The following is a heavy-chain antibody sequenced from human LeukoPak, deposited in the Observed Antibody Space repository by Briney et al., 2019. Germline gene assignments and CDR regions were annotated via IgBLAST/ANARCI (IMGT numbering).Heavy chain of an antibody. D-gene: IGHD2-15*01. CDR2: IKSKSDGATV. CDR3: TTYSVFCSGDNCFSHPEY. CDR1: GFIFSNAW. J-gene: IGHJ4*02. V-gene: IGHV3-15*07. Sequence: GGSLRLSRAASGFIFSNAWMNWVRQTPGKGLEWVGRIKSKSDGATVAYAAPVKGRFTISRDDSRNTLYLQMSSLKTEDTALYYCTTYSVFCSGDNCFSHPEYWGQGTLVTVS.